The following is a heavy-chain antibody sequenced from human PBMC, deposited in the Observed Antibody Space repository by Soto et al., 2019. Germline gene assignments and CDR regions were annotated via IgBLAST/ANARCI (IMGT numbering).Heavy chain of an antibody. J-gene: IGHJ4*02. CDR3: ARDHLGYCSGKNCLWSEYFDY. Sequence: PGGSLRLSCAASGFTFSSDWMHWVRQAPGKGLEWVANIKQDGSEKYYVDSVRGRFIISRDNAKNSVYLEMNSLRAEDTAVYFCARDHLGYCSGKNCLWSEYFDYWGQGTPVTVSS. D-gene: IGHD2-15*01. CDR1: GFTFSSDW. V-gene: IGHV3-7*01. CDR2: IKQDGSEK.